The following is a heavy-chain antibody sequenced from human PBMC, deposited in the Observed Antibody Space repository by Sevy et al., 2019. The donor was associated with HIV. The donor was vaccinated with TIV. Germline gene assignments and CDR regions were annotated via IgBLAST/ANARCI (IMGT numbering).Heavy chain of an antibody. CDR3: ARDYDYIWGSYRSHFDY. CDR1: GGSFSGYY. J-gene: IGHJ4*02. Sequence: SETLSLTCAVYGGSFSGYYWSWIRQPPGKGLEWIGEINHSGSTNYNPSLKSRVTISVDTSKNQFSLKLSSVTAADTAGYYCARDYDYIWGSYRSHFDYWGQGTLVTVSS. D-gene: IGHD3-16*02. CDR2: INHSGST. V-gene: IGHV4-34*01.